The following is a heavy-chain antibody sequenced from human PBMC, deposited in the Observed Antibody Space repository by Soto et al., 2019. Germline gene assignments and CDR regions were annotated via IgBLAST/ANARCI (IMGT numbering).Heavy chain of an antibody. V-gene: IGHV1-18*01. J-gene: IGHJ5*02. CDR2: ISAYNGNT. D-gene: IGHD6-13*01. CDR1: GYTFTSYG. Sequence: ASVKVSCKASGYTFTSYGISWVRQAPGQGLEWLGWISAYNGNTNYAQKLQGRVTMTTDTSTSTAYMELRSLRSDDTAVYYCARDDGGCSWYIPNWFDPWGQGTLVTVSS. CDR3: ARDDGGCSWYIPNWFDP.